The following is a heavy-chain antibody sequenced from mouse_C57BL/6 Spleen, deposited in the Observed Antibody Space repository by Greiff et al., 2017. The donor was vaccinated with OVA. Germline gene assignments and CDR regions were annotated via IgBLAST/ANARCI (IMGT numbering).Heavy chain of an antibody. CDR2: ISSGSSTI. V-gene: IGHV5-17*01. Sequence: EVKLMESGGGLVKPGGSLKLSCAASGFTFSDYGMHWVRQAPEKGLEWVAYISSGSSTIYYADTVKGRFTISRDNAKNTLFLQMTSLRSEDTAMYYCARGYYGSSSIDYWGQGTTLTVSS. CDR3: ARGYYGSSSIDY. D-gene: IGHD1-1*01. CDR1: GFTFSDYG. J-gene: IGHJ2*01.